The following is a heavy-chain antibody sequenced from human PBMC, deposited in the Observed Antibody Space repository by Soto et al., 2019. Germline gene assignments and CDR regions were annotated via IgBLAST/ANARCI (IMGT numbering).Heavy chain of an antibody. J-gene: IGHJ5*02. CDR3: XKGSWVXHGSEGGNWLXX. CDR1: GVSFSNYA. D-gene: IGHD3-10*01. V-gene: IGHV3-23*01. CDR2: ISHSGSST. Sequence: EVQLLESGGGLVQPGGSLRLSCAASGVSFSNYAMNWVRQAPGKGLEWVSGISHSGSSTYYADSVKGRFTXSRDXSKXXXXXXXXXXXXXXTAVYYXXKGSWVXHGSEGGNWLXXWGQXTL.